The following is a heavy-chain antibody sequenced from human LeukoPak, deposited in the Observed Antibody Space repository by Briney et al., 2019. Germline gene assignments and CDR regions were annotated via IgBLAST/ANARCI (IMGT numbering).Heavy chain of an antibody. CDR3: ARGVAWDHDYYYYYYYMDV. CDR1: GYTFTSYD. V-gene: IGHV1-8*03. Sequence: ASVKVSCKASGYTFTSYDINWVRQATGQGLEWMGWMNPNSGNTGYAQKFQGRVTITRNTSISTAYMELSSLRSEDTAVYYCARGVAWDHDYYYYYYYMDVWGKGTTVTVSS. D-gene: IGHD1-26*01. J-gene: IGHJ6*03. CDR2: MNPNSGNT.